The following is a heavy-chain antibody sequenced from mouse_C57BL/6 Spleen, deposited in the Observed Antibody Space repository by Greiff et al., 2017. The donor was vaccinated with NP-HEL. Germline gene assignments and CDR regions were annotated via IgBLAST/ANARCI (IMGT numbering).Heavy chain of an antibody. CDR1: GFTFSSYA. CDR2: ISDGGSYT. CDR3: ARDGGAWFAY. Sequence: GQGVESGGGLVKPGGSLKLSCAASGFTFSSYAMSWVRQTPEKRREWVATISDGGSYTDYPDNVKGRFTISRDNAKNNLYLQMSHLKSEDTAMYYCARDGGAWFAYWGQGTLVTVSA. V-gene: IGHV5-4*01. J-gene: IGHJ3*01.